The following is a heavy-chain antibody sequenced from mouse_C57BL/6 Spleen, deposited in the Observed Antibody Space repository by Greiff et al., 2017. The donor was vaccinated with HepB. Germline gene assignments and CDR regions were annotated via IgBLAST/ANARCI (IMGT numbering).Heavy chain of an antibody. V-gene: IGHV6-3*01. D-gene: IGHD1-1*01. Sequence: EVKVEESGGGLVQPGGSMKLSCVASGFTFSNYWMNWVRQSPEKGLEWVAQIRLKSDNYATHYAESVKGRFTISRDDSKSSVYLQMNNLRAEDTGIYYCNPLTVVRMDYWGQGTSVTVSS. CDR2: IRLKSDNYAT. CDR3: NPLTVVRMDY. CDR1: GFTFSNYW. J-gene: IGHJ4*01.